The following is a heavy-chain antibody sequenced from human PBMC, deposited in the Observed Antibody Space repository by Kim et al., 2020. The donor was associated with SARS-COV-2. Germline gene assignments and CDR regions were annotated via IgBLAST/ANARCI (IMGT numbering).Heavy chain of an antibody. V-gene: IGHV4-30-2*01. CDR1: GGSISSGAYS. J-gene: IGHJ6*02. CDR2: IYRGGST. CDR3: ARADYYYGMDF. Sequence: SETLSLTCAVSGGSISSGAYSWSWIRQPPGKGLEWIGYIYRGGSTPYNPSPKSRVIMSIDTSKNKSSLKLTSVTAADTAAFFCARADYYYGMDFWGQGTT.